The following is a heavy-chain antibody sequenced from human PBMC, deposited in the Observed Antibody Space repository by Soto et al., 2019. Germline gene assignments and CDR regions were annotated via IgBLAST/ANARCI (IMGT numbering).Heavy chain of an antibody. CDR3: FGRICSKKWCDCKYYGTDV. D-gene: IGHD2-2*01. V-gene: IGHV3-23*01. J-gene: IGHJ6*02. Sequence: GGSLRLSCVAPPFTLSNFAMSWVRQAPGQGLEWVSGISGYGDKTSYADFVKGRFTISRDNSKKTLFLQMNSLRDEDTAVYYCFGRICSKKWCDCKYYGTDVWGQGTTVTVSS. CDR1: PFTLSNFA. CDR2: ISGYGDKT.